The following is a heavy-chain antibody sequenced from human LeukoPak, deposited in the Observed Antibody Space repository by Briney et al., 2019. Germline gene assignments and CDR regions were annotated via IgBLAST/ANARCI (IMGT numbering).Heavy chain of an antibody. CDR2: ISWNSGSI. J-gene: IGHJ4*02. CDR3: AKAPRGNDDYFDY. V-gene: IGHV3-9*01. CDR1: GFTFDDYG. Sequence: PGRSLRLSCAASGFTFDDYGVHWVRQAPGKGLEWVSGISWNSGSIGYADSVEGRFTISRDNAKNSLYLQMNSLRAEDTALYYCAKAPRGNDDYFDYWGQGTLVTVSS. D-gene: IGHD3-16*01.